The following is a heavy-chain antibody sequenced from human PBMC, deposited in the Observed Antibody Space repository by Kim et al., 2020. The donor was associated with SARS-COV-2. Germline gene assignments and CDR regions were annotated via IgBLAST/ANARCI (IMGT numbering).Heavy chain of an antibody. D-gene: IGHD2-2*03. CDR3: ARMVIFGYCSSTSCPHYFDY. V-gene: IGHV1-18*01. CDR2: ISAYNGNT. J-gene: IGHJ4*02. Sequence: ASVKVSCKASGYTFTSYGISWVRQAPGQGLEWMGWISAYNGNTNYAQKLQGRVTMTTDTSTSTAYMELRSLRSDDTAVYYCARMVIFGYCSSTSCPHYFDYWGQGTLVTVSS. CDR1: GYTFTSYG.